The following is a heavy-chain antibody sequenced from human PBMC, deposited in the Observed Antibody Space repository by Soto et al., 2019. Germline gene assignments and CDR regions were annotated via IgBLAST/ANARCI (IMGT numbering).Heavy chain of an antibody. Sequence: PGGSLRLSCAASEISIGNYWMSWVRQAPGKGPEWVANISWNSGSICYVDSVKGRFTISRDNAKNSLYLQMNSLRAEDTALYYCAKDGRYCSGGSCYSDYYYYYMDVWGKGTTVTVSS. D-gene: IGHD2-15*01. CDR3: AKDGRYCSGGSCYSDYYYYYMDV. V-gene: IGHV3-9*01. J-gene: IGHJ6*03. CDR2: ISWNSGSI. CDR1: EISIGNYW.